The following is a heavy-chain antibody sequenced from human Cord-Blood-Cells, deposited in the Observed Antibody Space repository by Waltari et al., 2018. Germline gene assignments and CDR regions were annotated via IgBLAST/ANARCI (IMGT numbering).Heavy chain of an antibody. CDR3: AMRTAAGTFDP. CDR2: ISPGASDT. D-gene: IGHD6-13*01. Sequence: EVQLVQSGAEVKKPGESLKISCKGSGYSFTSYWIGWVRQMPGRVLWWRGIISPGASDTRYSPSFPGQVTISADKSISTAYLQWSSLKASDTAMYYCAMRTAAGTFDPWGQGTLVTVSS. V-gene: IGHV5-51*03. J-gene: IGHJ5*02. CDR1: GYSFTSYW.